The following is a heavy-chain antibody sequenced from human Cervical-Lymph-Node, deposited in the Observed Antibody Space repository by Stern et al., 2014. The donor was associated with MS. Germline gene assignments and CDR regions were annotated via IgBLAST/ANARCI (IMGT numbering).Heavy chain of an antibody. J-gene: IGHJ4*02. D-gene: IGHD6-6*01. CDR1: GFTFDDYA. CDR3: AKDISIAARTHCFDS. V-gene: IGHV3-9*01. CDR2: ICWNSGNI. Sequence: EVQLVESGGDLVQPGRSLRLSCAASGFTFDDYAMHWVRQGPGKVLEWVSGICWNSGNIGYSDSVKGRFTISTDNAQHSLFLQIDSLGPDDTALYYCAKDISIAARTHCFDSWGKGTLVTVSS.